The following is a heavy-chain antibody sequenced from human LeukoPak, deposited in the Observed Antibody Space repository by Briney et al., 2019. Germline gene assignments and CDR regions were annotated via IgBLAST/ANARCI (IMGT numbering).Heavy chain of an antibody. CDR3: ARLFRDCSGGTCYPYYFDY. CDR2: IYPGDSDT. J-gene: IGHJ4*02. Sequence: ESLKISCKGSGYSFTNYWIGWVRQMPGKGLEWMGIIYPGDSDTRYSPSFQGQVTISADKSIRTAYLQWSSLKASDTAMYYCARLFRDCSGGTCYPYYFDYWGQGTLVTVSS. D-gene: IGHD2-15*01. V-gene: IGHV5-51*01. CDR1: GYSFTNYW.